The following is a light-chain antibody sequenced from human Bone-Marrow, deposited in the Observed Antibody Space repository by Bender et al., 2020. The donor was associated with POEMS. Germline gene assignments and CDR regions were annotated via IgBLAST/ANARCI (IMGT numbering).Light chain of an antibody. V-gene: IGLV2-14*03. CDR1: SSDIGGFNY. CDR2: DVT. J-gene: IGLJ3*02. Sequence: QSALTQPPSASGSRGQSITLSCTGTSSDIGGFNYVSWYQQHPGKVPKLVISDVTYRPSGVSDRFSGSKSGNTASLTISGLQAEDEADYYCGSYTTMSTLWVFGGGTKVTVL. CDR3: GSYTTMSTLWV.